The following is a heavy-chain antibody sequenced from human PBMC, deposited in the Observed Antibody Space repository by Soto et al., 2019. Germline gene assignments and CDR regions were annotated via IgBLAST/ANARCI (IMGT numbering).Heavy chain of an antibody. CDR2: IKTDGSST. Sequence: EVQLVESGGGLVQPGGSLRLSCAASGFSFSNYWIHWVRQAPGKGLVWVSRIKTDGSSTDYAASVKGRFTISRDNAKNTLYLHRNSLTAEDTAVYYCAKREGNTYGLFHWGQGTLVTVSS. J-gene: IGHJ4*02. V-gene: IGHV3-74*01. D-gene: IGHD5-18*01. CDR3: AKREGNTYGLFH. CDR1: GFSFSNYW.